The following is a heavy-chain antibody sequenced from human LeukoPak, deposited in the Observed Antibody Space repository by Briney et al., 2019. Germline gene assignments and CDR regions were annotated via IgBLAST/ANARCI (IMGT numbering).Heavy chain of an antibody. CDR2: ISSSSSTI. CDR1: RFTFSSYT. V-gene: IGHV3-48*01. D-gene: IGHD3-10*01. Sequence: LSGGSLRLSCAASRFTFSSYTMIWVRQAPGKGLEWVSYISSSSSTIYYADSVKGRFTISRDNAKNSLYLQMNSLRAEDTAVYYCARGSYYGSGSYSPFDYWGQGTLVTVSS. CDR3: ARGSYYGSGSYSPFDY. J-gene: IGHJ4*02.